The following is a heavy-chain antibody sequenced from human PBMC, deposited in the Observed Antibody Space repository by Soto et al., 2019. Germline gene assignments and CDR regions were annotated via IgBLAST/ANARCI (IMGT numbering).Heavy chain of an antibody. J-gene: IGHJ5*02. Sequence: SETLSLTGTTSGGAIGSHYWTWIRQPAGKGVDWIGRIYGSGSTKYNPALQSRVTMSLDTSKNQFSLRLESVPAADTAVYSCARGQRFSDWFDPWCQGTLVTVSS. CDR2: IYGSGST. V-gene: IGHV4-4*07. CDR3: ARGQRFSDWFDP. D-gene: IGHD6-25*01. CDR1: GGAIGSHY.